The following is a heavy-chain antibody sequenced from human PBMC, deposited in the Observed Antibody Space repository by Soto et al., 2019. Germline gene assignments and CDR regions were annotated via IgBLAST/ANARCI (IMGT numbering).Heavy chain of an antibody. J-gene: IGHJ6*02. CDR3: AKEKAAGANYYYGIDV. CDR1: GLTFSSYG. D-gene: IGHD6-13*01. V-gene: IGHV3-30*18. CDR2: IPYDGSNK. Sequence: PGWSLRLSCAASGLTFSSYGIHWFRQAPCKGLEWVAVIPYDGSNKYYVDSVRGRFTISRDSSKNTLYLQMNSLKAEDTAMYYCAKEKAAGANYYYGIDVWGQGTTVTVSS.